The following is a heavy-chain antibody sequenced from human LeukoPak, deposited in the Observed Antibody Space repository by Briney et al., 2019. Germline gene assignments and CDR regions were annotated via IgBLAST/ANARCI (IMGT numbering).Heavy chain of an antibody. Sequence: GRSLRLSCTASGFTFGDYAMSWVRQAPGKGLGWVGFIRSKAYGGTTEYAASVKGRFTISRDDSKSIAYLQMNSLKTEDTAVYYCTRAEGYGDYAAWSRWGQGTLVTVSS. J-gene: IGHJ4*02. CDR3: TRAEGYGDYAAWSR. CDR2: IRSKAYGGTT. D-gene: IGHD4-17*01. V-gene: IGHV3-49*04. CDR1: GFTFGDYA.